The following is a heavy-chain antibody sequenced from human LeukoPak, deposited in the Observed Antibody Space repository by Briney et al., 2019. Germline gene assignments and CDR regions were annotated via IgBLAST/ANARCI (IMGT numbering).Heavy chain of an antibody. V-gene: IGHV3-23*01. CDR2: VSGTGGTT. CDR1: GFTLINYA. J-gene: IGHJ4*02. Sequence: PGGSLRLSCAASGFTLINYAMSWVRQAPGKGLEWVPVVSGTGGTTYYADSVKGRFTISRDNSKNTVYLQMNSLRAEDTAVYYCAKGETPVTPGDDYWGQGILVTVSS. CDR3: AKGETPVTPGDDY. D-gene: IGHD4-17*01.